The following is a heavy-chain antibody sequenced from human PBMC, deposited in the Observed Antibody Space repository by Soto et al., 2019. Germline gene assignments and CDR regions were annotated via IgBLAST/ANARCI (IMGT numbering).Heavy chain of an antibody. CDR3: ARELGETCFFDY. CDR1: GYTFASYL. CDR2: INPNTGDT. J-gene: IGHJ4*02. D-gene: IGHD2-21*01. V-gene: IGHV1-46*03. Sequence: ASVKVSCKASGYTFASYLIHWVRQAPGQGPEWMGVINPNTGDTAYAQKFQGRVTLTRDTSTTTVYVELSSLRSEDTAMYYCARELGETCFFDYWGQGTPVTVSS.